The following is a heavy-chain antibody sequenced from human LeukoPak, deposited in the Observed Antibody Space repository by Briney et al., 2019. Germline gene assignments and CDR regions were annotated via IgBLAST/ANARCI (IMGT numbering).Heavy chain of an antibody. CDR1: GFTFSNYG. V-gene: IGHV3-30*02. Sequence: TGGSLRLSCVASGFTFSNYGMHWVRQAPGKGLEWVAFIRYDGTNKYYADSVKGRFTISRDNSKNTLYLQMNSLRAEDTAVYYCAKDQEGATFHWGQGTLVTVSS. D-gene: IGHD1-26*01. CDR2: IRYDGTNK. J-gene: IGHJ4*02. CDR3: AKDQEGATFH.